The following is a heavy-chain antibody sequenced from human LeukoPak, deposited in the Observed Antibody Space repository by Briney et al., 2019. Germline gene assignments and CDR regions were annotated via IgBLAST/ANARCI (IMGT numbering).Heavy chain of an antibody. J-gene: IGHJ4*02. CDR2: ISSNGGST. Sequence: PGGSLRLSCAASGFTFSSYAMHWVRQAPGKGLVYVSAISSNGGSTYYANSVKGRFTISRDNSKNTLYLQMGSLRAEDMAVYYCARAIWGSIAARPSDYWGQGTLVTVSS. D-gene: IGHD6-6*01. CDR3: ARAIWGSIAARPSDY. V-gene: IGHV3-64*01. CDR1: GFTFSSYA.